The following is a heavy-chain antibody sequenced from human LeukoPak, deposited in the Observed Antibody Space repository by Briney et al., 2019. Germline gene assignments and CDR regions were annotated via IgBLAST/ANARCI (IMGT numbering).Heavy chain of an antibody. J-gene: IGHJ4*02. Sequence: QAGGSLRLSCAASGFTFSSYGMHWVRQAPGKGLEWVAVIWYDGSNKYYADSVKGRFTISRDNSKNTLYLQMNSLRAEDTAVYYCARGPLNSGWYDSPLQTNIEPLGWGQGTLVTVSS. V-gene: IGHV3-33*01. D-gene: IGHD6-19*01. CDR2: IWYDGSNK. CDR3: ARGPLNSGWYDSPLQTNIEPLG. CDR1: GFTFSSYG.